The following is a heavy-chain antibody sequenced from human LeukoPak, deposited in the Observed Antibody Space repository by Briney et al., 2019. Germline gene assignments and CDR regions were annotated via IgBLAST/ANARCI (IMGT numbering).Heavy chain of an antibody. Sequence: PGGSLRLSCAASGFTFSSYGMHWVRQAPGKGLEWVAFIRYDGSNKYYADSVKGRFTISRDNSKNTLYLQMNSLRAEDTAEYYCAKVVGGSYSGYFDYWGQGTLVTVSS. CDR2: IRYDGSNK. CDR1: GFTFSSYG. D-gene: IGHD1-26*01. CDR3: AKVVGGSYSGYFDY. V-gene: IGHV3-30*02. J-gene: IGHJ4*02.